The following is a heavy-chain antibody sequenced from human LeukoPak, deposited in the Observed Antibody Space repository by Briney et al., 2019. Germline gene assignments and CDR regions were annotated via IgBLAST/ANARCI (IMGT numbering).Heavy chain of an antibody. Sequence: GASVRVSCKASGYAFTGYYMHWVRQAPGQGLEWMGIINPSGGSTSYAQKFQGRVTMTRDTSTSTVYMELSSLRSEDTAVYYCARDLINRQPSVYWGQGTLVTVSS. D-gene: IGHD2/OR15-2a*01. V-gene: IGHV1-46*01. CDR3: ARDLINRQPSVY. J-gene: IGHJ4*02. CDR2: INPSGGST. CDR1: GYAFTGYY.